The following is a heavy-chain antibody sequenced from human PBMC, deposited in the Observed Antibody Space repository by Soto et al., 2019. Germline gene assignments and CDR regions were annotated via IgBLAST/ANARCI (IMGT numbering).Heavy chain of an antibody. D-gene: IGHD3-10*01. CDR1: GGSISSGGYS. V-gene: IGHV4-30-2*01. CDR2: IYHSGST. J-gene: IGHJ4*02. Sequence: SETLSLTCAVSGGSISSGGYSWSWIRQPPGKGLEWIGYIYHSGSTYYNPSLKSRVTISVDRSKNQFSLKLSSVTAADTAVYYCARVSIAYGSGSPLPNPSYFDYGGQGTLVTVSS. CDR3: ARVSIAYGSGSPLPNPSYFDY.